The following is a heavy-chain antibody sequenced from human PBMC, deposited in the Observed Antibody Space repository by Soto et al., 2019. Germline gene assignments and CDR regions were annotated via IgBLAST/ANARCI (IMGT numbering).Heavy chain of an antibody. CDR1: GYTFSSND. Sequence: QVQLVQSGAEVKKPGASVKVSCKAPGYTFSSNDINWVRQATGQGREWMGWMNPNTGNTVYAQKFQGRVTMTRNTSISTAYMELSSLRSEYTAVYYCARERAYGMDVWGQGTTVTVSS. J-gene: IGHJ6*02. CDR2: MNPNTGNT. CDR3: ARERAYGMDV. V-gene: IGHV1-8*01.